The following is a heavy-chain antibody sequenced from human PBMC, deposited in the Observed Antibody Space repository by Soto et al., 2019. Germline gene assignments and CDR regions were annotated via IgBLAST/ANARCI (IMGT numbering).Heavy chain of an antibody. CDR2: IDLSGTTT. CDR3: TKDRVPDGIYSFDY. V-gene: IGHV3-23*03. Sequence: GGSLRLSWAASGFSFSAYSMNWVRQTPGRGLEWVSFIDLSGTTTYYRDSVKGRFTIFKDKSRNTVYLQMRSLTVEDAAIYYCTKDRVPDGIYSFDYWGQGALVTVSS. D-gene: IGHD2-15*01. CDR1: GFSFSAYS. J-gene: IGHJ4*02.